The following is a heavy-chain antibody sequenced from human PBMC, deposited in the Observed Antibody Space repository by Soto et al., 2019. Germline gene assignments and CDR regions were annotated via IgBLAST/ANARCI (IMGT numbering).Heavy chain of an antibody. D-gene: IGHD3-9*01. J-gene: IGHJ6*02. CDR1: VYTFTSYD. CDR3: ARGPQVLRYFDWSLPYYYYGMDV. V-gene: IGHV1-8*01. CDR2: MNPNSGNT. Sequence: SVEVSCKASVYTFTSYDINWARQATGQGLEWMGWMNPNSGNTGYAQKFQGRVTMTRNTSISTAYMELSSLRSEDTAVYYCARGPQVLRYFDWSLPYYYYGMDVWGQGTTVTASS.